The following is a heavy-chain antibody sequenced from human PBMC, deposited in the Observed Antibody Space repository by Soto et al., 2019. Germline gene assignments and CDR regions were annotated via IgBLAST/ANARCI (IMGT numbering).Heavy chain of an antibody. J-gene: IGHJ6*02. D-gene: IGHD3-3*01. V-gene: IGHV3-30*18. CDR3: AKCRWGLLRFLECNGMDV. CDR1: GFTFSSYG. CDR2: IPYDGSNK. Sequence: SLRLSCAASGFTFSSYGMHWVRQAPGKGLEWVAVIPYDGSNKYYADSVKGRFTISRDNSKNTLYLQMNSLRAEDTAVYYCAKCRWGLLRFLECNGMDVWGQGTTVTVSS.